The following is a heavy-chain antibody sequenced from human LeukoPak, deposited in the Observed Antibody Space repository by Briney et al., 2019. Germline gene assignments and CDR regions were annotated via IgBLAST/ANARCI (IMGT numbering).Heavy chain of an antibody. V-gene: IGHV3-23*01. Sequence: PGRSLRLSCAASGFTFGDFAMHWVRQAPGQGLAWVSLISCDGGSAYYADSVKGRFTISRDNAKNTLYLQMNGLRAEDTAVYYCAKDLTWNTADYWGQGTLVTVSS. J-gene: IGHJ4*02. D-gene: IGHD1/OR15-1a*01. CDR1: GFTFGDFA. CDR2: ISCDGGSA. CDR3: AKDLTWNTADY.